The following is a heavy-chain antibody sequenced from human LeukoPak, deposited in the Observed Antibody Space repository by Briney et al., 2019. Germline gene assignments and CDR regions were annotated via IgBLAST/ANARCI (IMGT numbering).Heavy chain of an antibody. CDR1: GGSISSSSYY. J-gene: IGHJ6*02. Sequence: PSETLSLTCTVSGGSISSSSYYWGWIRQPPGKGLEWIGSIYYSGSTYYNPSLKSRVTISVDTSKNQFSLKLSSVTAADTAVYYCARIYGSRSRIRWAYYYYGMDVWGQGTTVTVSS. CDR3: ARIYGSRSRIRWAYYYYGMDV. V-gene: IGHV4-39*01. CDR2: IYYSGST. D-gene: IGHD3-10*01.